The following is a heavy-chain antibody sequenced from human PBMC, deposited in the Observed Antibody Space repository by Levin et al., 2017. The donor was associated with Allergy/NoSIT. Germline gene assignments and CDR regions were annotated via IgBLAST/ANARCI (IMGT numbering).Heavy chain of an antibody. D-gene: IGHD3-3*01. CDR1: GFTFSSYA. CDR2: ITGSGDRT. Sequence: GESLKISCAVSGFTFSSYAMYWVRQGPGKGLEWVSGITGSGDRTDYADSVKGRFTISRDNAKNTLYLQGNSLRVDDTAVYYCAKAEEGNGLRESVPRHWGQGTRVTVSS. CDR3: AKAEEGNGLRESVPRH. V-gene: IGHV3-23*01. J-gene: IGHJ4*02.